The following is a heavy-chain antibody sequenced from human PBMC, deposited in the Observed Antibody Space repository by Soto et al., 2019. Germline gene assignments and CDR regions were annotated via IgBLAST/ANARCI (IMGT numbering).Heavy chain of an antibody. CDR3: ARGRGYSGDDHYYYFDRDV. J-gene: IGHJ6*02. CDR2: SIPIFGTA. CDR1: GYTFTSYG. V-gene: IGHV1-69*13. Sequence: SVKVSCKASGYTFTSYGISWVRQAPGEGLEWMGGSIPIFGTANYAQKFQGRVTISVDESTSTAYMELSSLRSEDTAVYYCARGRGYSGDDHYYYFDRDVWGQGTTVTVSS. D-gene: IGHD5-12*01.